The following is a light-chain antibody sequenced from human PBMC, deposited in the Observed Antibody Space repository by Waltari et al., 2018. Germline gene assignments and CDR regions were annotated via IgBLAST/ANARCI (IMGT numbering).Light chain of an antibody. CDR3: QQYGRSPRT. Sequence: IVMTQSPATLSVSPGEGATLSCKASQSLSSNLAWYQPKPGQLPRLLIYGASTRATGIPARFSGSGSGTEFTLTISSLQAEDFAVYYCQQYGRSPRTFGQGTKVEIK. CDR1: QSLSSN. J-gene: IGKJ1*01. V-gene: IGKV3-15*01. CDR2: GAS.